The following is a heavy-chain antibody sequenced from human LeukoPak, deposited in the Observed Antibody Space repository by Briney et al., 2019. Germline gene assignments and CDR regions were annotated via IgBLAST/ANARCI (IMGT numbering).Heavy chain of an antibody. CDR1: GFTFSSYA. Sequence: GGSLRLSCAASGFTFSSYAMHWVRQAPGKGLEWVAVISYDGSNKYYADSVKGRFTISRDNSKNTLYLQMNSLRAEDTAVYYCARDYYYDSSGYHYYFDYWGQGTLVTVSS. J-gene: IGHJ4*02. V-gene: IGHV3-30*04. CDR2: ISYDGSNK. CDR3: ARDYYYDSSGYHYYFDY. D-gene: IGHD3-22*01.